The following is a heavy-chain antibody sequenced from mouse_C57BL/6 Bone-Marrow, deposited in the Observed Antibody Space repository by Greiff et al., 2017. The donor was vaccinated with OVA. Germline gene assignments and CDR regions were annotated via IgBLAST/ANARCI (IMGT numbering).Heavy chain of an antibody. CDR1: GYTFTSSG. Sequence: EVQLVESGAELVRPGSSVKMSCKTSGYTFTSSGINWVKQRPGKGLEWIGYIYIGNGYTEYNEKFKGKATLTSDTSSSTAYMQLSSLTSEDSAIYFCARGDYYGSSYLYFDYWGQGTTLTVSS. CDR2: IYIGNGYT. V-gene: IGHV1-58*01. D-gene: IGHD1-1*01. J-gene: IGHJ2*01. CDR3: ARGDYYGSSYLYFDY.